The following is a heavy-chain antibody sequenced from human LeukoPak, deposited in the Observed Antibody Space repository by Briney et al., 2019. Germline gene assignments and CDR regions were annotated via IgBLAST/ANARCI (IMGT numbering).Heavy chain of an antibody. CDR2: ISGSGGST. CDR1: GFTFSSYS. CDR3: AKHFGYGDYAFDY. V-gene: IGHV3-23*01. J-gene: IGHJ4*02. D-gene: IGHD4-17*01. Sequence: GGSLRLSCAASGFTFSSYSMSWVRQAPGKGLEWVSAISGSGGSTYYADSVKGRFTISRDNSKNTLYLQMNSLRAEDTAVYYCAKHFGYGDYAFDYWGQGTLVTVSS.